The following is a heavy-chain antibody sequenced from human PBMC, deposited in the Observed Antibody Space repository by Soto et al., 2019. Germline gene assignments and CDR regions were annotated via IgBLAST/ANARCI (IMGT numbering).Heavy chain of an antibody. Sequence: QVQLVQSGAEVKKPGSSVKVSCKASGGTFSSYAISWVRQAPGQGLEWMGGIIPISDTTNYAQKFQGRDTITADESTSTAYMELSSLRSEDTAVYYCARSQGSSTSLEIYYYYYYGMDVWGQGTTVTVSS. CDR1: GGTFSSYA. CDR3: ARSQGSSTSLEIYYYYYYGMDV. CDR2: IIPISDTT. V-gene: IGHV1-69*01. J-gene: IGHJ6*02. D-gene: IGHD2-2*01.